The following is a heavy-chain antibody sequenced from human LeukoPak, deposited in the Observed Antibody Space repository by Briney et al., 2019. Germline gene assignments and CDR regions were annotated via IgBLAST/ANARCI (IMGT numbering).Heavy chain of an antibody. Sequence: SETLSLTCTLSGGSINAYWRSWIRQPPGKGLEWIGHISSSGSTNYNPSLKSRVTISLATSKTHFSLNLNSVTAADTAVYYCAGLHFAASEEFDPWGQGILVTVSS. CDR3: AGLHFAASEEFDP. D-gene: IGHD6-13*01. J-gene: IGHJ5*02. CDR1: GGSINAYW. CDR2: ISSSGST. V-gene: IGHV4-4*09.